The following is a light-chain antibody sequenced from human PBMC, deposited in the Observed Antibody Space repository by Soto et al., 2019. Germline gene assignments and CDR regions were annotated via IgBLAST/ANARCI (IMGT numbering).Light chain of an antibody. Sequence: DIVLTQSPATLSFSPWQRSTISYGASQSVRSFLAWYQQKPGQTPRLLIYDASNRATGIPARFNGSGSGTDLTLTIISLEPEDFAVYYCQQRSNWPWTFGQGTKVDIK. V-gene: IGKV3-11*01. J-gene: IGKJ1*01. CDR1: QSVRSF. CDR2: DAS. CDR3: QQRSNWPWT.